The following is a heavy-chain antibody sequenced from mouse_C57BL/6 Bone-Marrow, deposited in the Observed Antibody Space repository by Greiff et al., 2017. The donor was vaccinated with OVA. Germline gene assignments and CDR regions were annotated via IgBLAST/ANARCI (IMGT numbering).Heavy chain of an antibody. D-gene: IGHD1-2*01. J-gene: IGHJ3*01. Sequence: EVQGVESGGGLVQPKGSLKLSCAASGFSFNTYAMNWVRQAPGKGLEWVARIRSKSNNYATYYADSVKDRFTISRDDSESMLYLQMNNLKTEDTAMYYCVRLHYYGAYWGQGTLVTVSA. CDR2: IRSKSNNYAT. V-gene: IGHV10-1*01. CDR3: VRLHYYGAY. CDR1: GFSFNTYA.